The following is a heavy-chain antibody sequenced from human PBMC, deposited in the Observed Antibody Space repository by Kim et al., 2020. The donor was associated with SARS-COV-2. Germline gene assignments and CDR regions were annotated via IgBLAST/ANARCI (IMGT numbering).Heavy chain of an antibody. V-gene: IGHV3-23*01. D-gene: IGHD6-19*01. Sequence: GGSLRLSCGASGLSFGRSAMNWVRQAPEKGLEWVAVIRERGHMIYYADSVKGRFTISRDNSKNTLYLQMNSLRDDDTAVYYCATHTSGWQNNPFDYWGQGTLVSVSS. CDR1: GLSFGRSA. J-gene: IGHJ4*02. CDR3: ATHTSGWQNNPFDY. CDR2: IRERGHMI.